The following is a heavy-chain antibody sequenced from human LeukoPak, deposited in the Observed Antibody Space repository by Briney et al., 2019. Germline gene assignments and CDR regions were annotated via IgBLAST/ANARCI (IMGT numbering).Heavy chain of an antibody. Sequence: ASVKVSCKASGYTFTSYAMHWVRQAPGQRLEWMGWINAGNGDTKYSQKFQGRVTITRDTSASTAYMELSSLRSEDTAVYYCARAGFEWCMLAWGQGTLVTVSS. CDR1: GYTFTSYA. J-gene: IGHJ4*02. D-gene: IGHD2-8*01. CDR2: INAGNGDT. CDR3: ARAGFEWCMLA. V-gene: IGHV1-3*01.